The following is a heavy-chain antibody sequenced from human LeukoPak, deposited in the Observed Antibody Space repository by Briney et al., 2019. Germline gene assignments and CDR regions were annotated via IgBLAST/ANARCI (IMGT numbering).Heavy chain of an antibody. CDR2: ISSSSSTI. Sequence: GGSLRLSCAASGFTFSSYSMNWVRQAPGKGLEWVSYISSSSSTIYYADSVKGRFTISRDNAKNSLYLQMSSLRAEDTAVYYCARDKYYYDSSGYYMYYFDYWGQGTLVTVSS. CDR3: ARDKYYYDSSGYYMYYFDY. CDR1: GFTFSSYS. V-gene: IGHV3-48*04. J-gene: IGHJ4*02. D-gene: IGHD3-22*01.